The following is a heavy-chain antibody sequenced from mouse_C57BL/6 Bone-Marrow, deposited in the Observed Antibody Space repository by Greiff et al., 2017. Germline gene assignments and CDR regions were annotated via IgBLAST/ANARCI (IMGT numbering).Heavy chain of an antibody. J-gene: IGHJ2*01. CDR1: GFTFSDFY. CDR2: SRNKANDYTT. Sequence: DVKLVESGGGLVQSGRSLRLSCATSGFTFSDFYMEWVRQAPGKGLEWIAASRNKANDYTTEYSASVKGRFIVSRDTSTSILYLHMNSLRAEDTAIYYCASDSFYYGSFDYWGQGTTLTVSS. D-gene: IGHD1-1*01. CDR3: ASDSFYYGSFDY. V-gene: IGHV7-1*01.